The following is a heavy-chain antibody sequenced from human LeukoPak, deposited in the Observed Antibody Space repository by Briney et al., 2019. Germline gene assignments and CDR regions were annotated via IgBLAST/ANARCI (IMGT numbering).Heavy chain of an antibody. CDR1: GGSFSGYY. CDR3: ARERAAAATVLAVGSPAPMDA. D-gene: IGHD6-13*01. V-gene: IGHV4-34*01. CDR2: INHSGNT. J-gene: IGHJ6*02. Sequence: SETLSLTCAVYGGSFSGYYWRSWIRQPPGKGLEWIGEINHSGNTNYNPSLKSRVTISVDTSKNQFLLQLSSVTAADTAVYYCARERAAAATVLAVGSPAPMDAWGQGTTVTVSS.